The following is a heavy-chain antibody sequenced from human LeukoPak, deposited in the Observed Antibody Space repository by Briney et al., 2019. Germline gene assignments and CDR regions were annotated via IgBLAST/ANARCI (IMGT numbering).Heavy chain of an antibody. CDR3: AREDSNPKYYYYYGMDV. V-gene: IGHV1-18*01. J-gene: IGHJ6*02. D-gene: IGHD4-11*01. CDR2: ISAYNGNT. Sequence: ASVKVSRKASGYTFTSYGISWVRQAPGQGLEWMGWISAYNGNTNYAQKLQGRVTMTTDTSTSTAYMELRSLRSDDTAVYYCAREDSNPKYYYYYGMDVWGQGTTVTVSS. CDR1: GYTFTSYG.